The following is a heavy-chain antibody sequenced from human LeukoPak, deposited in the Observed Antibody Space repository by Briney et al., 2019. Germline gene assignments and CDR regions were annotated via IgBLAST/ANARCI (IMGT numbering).Heavy chain of an antibody. D-gene: IGHD3/OR15-3a*01. CDR3: AREDLDSYYYYGMDV. J-gene: IGHJ6*02. V-gene: IGHV1-3*01. Sequence: ASVKVSCKASGGTFSSYAMHWVRQAPGQRLEWMGWINAGNGNTKYSQKFQGRVTITRDTSASTAYMELSSLRSEDTAVYYCAREDLDSYYYYGMDVWGQGTTVTVSS. CDR1: GGTFSSYA. CDR2: INAGNGNT.